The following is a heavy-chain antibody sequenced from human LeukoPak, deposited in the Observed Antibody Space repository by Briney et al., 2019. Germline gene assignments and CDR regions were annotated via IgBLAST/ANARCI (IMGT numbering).Heavy chain of an antibody. CDR1: GFTFSSYE. V-gene: IGHV3-48*03. Sequence: GGSLRLSCAASGFTFSSYEMNWVRQAPGKGLEWVSYISNSGGTIYYADSVKGRFTISRDNAKNSLYLQMNCLRAEDTAVYYCVRPNAPTPFDYWGQGTLVTVSS. CDR2: ISNSGGTI. CDR3: VRPNAPTPFDY. J-gene: IGHJ4*02.